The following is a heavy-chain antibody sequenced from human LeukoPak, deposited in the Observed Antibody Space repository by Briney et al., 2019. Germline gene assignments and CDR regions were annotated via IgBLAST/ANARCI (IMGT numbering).Heavy chain of an antibody. V-gene: IGHV3-13*01. D-gene: IGHD5-12*01. J-gene: IGHJ3*02. CDR3: ARANNGYSGYDPSYAFDI. CDR2: IGTAGDT. CDR1: GFTFSSYD. Sequence: GGSLRLSCAASGFTFSSYDMHWVRHATGKGLEWVSAIGTAGDTYYPGSVKGRFTISRENAKNSLYLQMNSLRAGDTAVYYCARANNGYSGYDPSYAFDIWGQGTMVTVSS.